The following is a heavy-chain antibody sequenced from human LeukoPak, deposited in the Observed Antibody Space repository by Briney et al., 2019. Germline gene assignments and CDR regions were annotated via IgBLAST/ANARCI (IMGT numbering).Heavy chain of an antibody. CDR1: GFTFSSYA. CDR3: ASQLWTLLEMDV. D-gene: IGHD5-18*01. J-gene: IGHJ6*04. CDR2: ISYDGSNK. Sequence: PGGSLRLSCAASGFTFSSYAMHWVRQAPGKGLEWVAVISYDGSNKYYADSVKGRFTISRDNSKNTLYLQMNSLRAEDTAVYYCASQLWTLLEMDVWGKGTTVTVSS. V-gene: IGHV3-30*04.